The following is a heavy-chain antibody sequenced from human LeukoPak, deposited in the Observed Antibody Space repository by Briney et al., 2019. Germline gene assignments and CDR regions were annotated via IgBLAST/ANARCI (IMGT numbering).Heavy chain of an antibody. CDR3: ARVSVTSGYAEDWFDP. CDR1: GYTFTSYG. V-gene: IGHV1-18*01. J-gene: IGHJ5*02. CDR2: ISAYNGNT. D-gene: IGHD5-12*01. Sequence: ASVKVSCKASGYTFTSYGISWVRQAPGQGLEWMGWISAYNGNTNYAQKLQGRVTMTTDTSTSTVYMELSSLRSEDTAVYYCARVSVTSGYAEDWFDPWGQGTLVTVSS.